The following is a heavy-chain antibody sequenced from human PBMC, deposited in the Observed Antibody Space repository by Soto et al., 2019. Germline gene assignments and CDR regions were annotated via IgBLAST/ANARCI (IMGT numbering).Heavy chain of an antibody. Sequence: SVKVSCKASGGTFSSYAISWVRQAPGEGLEWMGRIIPMIGIENYAKKFQGRVTITADKSTSTAYMELSSLRSEDTAVYYCAMSLWSASGLFDSWGQGTLVTVSS. D-gene: IGHD5-18*01. V-gene: IGHV1-69*04. J-gene: IGHJ4*02. CDR1: GGTFSSYA. CDR3: AMSLWSASGLFDS. CDR2: IIPMIGIE.